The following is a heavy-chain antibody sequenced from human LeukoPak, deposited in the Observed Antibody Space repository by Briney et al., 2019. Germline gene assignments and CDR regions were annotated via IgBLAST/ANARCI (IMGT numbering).Heavy chain of an antibody. J-gene: IGHJ4*02. Sequence: PSETLSLTCSVSGGSINSNSHQWDWIRQAPGKGLEWIGNIYYSGTNSYNPSHKSRVTISVDTSKNHFSLRLTSVTAADTAVYYCARRGDISTDYAFDYWGQGTLVTVSS. CDR3: ARRGDISTDYAFDY. D-gene: IGHD3-9*01. V-gene: IGHV4-39*02. CDR2: IYYSGTN. CDR1: GGSINSNSHQ.